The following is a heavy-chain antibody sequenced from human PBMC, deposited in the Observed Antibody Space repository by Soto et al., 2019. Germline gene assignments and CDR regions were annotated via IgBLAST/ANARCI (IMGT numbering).Heavy chain of an antibody. V-gene: IGHV1-3*05. J-gene: IGHJ6*02. CDR2: INAGNGNT. Sequence: QVQLVQSGAEEKKPGASVKVSCKASGYTFTSYAMHWVRQAPGQRLEWMGWINAGNGNTKYSQKFQGRVTFTRDTSASTAHMEMSSLRSEDTAVYYCAAGGGYTYGRGMDVWGQGTTVTVSS. CDR3: AAGGGYTYGRGMDV. D-gene: IGHD5-18*01. CDR1: GYTFTSYA.